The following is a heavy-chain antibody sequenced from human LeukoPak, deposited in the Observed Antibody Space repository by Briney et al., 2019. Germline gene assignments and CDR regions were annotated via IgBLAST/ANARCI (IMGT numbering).Heavy chain of an antibody. D-gene: IGHD5-12*01. CDR1: GFTFNIYA. CDR3: AKDQHGYDNPIDY. Sequence: PGGSLRLFCAASGFTFNIYAMNWVRQASGKGLDWVSTISGSGSSTYYADSVKGRFTISRDNSKNTLYLQMNSLRAEDTAVYFCAKDQHGYDNPIDYWGQGTLVTVSS. J-gene: IGHJ4*02. CDR2: ISGSGSST. V-gene: IGHV3-23*01.